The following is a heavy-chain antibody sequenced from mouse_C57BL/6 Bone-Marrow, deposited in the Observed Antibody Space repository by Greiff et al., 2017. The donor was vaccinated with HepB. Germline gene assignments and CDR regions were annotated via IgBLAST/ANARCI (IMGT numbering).Heavy chain of an antibody. CDR2: IDPENGDT. CDR3: TTSSY. CDR1: GFNIKDDY. V-gene: IGHV14-4*01. J-gene: IGHJ3*01. Sequence: EVKVEESGAELVRPGASVKLSCTASGFNIKDDYMHWVKQRPEQGLEWIGWIDPENGDTEYASKFQGKATITADTSSNTAYLQLSSLTSEDTAVYYCTTSSYWGQGTLVTVSA.